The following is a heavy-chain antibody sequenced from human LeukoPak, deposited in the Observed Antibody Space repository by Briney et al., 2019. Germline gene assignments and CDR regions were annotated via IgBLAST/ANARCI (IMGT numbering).Heavy chain of an antibody. CDR3: ASLGTTGSQY. V-gene: IGHV3-33*01. D-gene: IGHD3-9*01. J-gene: IGHJ4*02. Sequence: PGRSLRLSCAASGFTFSSYGMHWVRQAPGKGLEWVAVIWYDGSNKYYADSVKGRFTISRDNSKNTLYLQMSSLGAEDTAVYYCASLGTTGSQYWGQGTLVTVSS. CDR2: IWYDGSNK. CDR1: GFTFSSYG.